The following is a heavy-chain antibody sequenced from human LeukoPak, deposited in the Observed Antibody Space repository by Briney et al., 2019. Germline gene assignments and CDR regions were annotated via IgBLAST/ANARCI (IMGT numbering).Heavy chain of an antibody. V-gene: IGHV1-8*02. CDR2: MNPNSGNT. CDR1: GYTFTGYD. J-gene: IGHJ4*02. D-gene: IGHD3-22*01. Sequence: ASVKVSCKASGYTFTGYDINWVRQATGQGLEWMGWMNPNSGNTGYAQKFQGRVTMTRNTSISTAYMELSSLRSEDTAVYYCARAPGPADSSGYYSFNWGQGTLVTVSS. CDR3: ARAPGPADSSGYYSFN.